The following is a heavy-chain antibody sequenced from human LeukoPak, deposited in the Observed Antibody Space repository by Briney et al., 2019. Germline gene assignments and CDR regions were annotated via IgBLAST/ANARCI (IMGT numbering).Heavy chain of an antibody. J-gene: IGHJ4*02. CDR3: ATDSSSRPETY. V-gene: IGHV3-66*01. D-gene: IGHD6-6*01. CDR2: VNTGGST. CDR1: GFIVSNNY. Sequence: GGSLRLSCAAFGFIVSNNYMIWVRQAPGKGQEWVSLVNTGGSTYYADSVKDRFTISRDNSKNTLYLQMTRLRAEDTAVYYCATDSSSRPETYWGQGTRVTVSS.